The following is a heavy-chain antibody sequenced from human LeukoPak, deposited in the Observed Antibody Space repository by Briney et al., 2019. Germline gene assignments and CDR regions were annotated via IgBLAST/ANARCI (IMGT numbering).Heavy chain of an antibody. CDR2: INPNSGGT. CDR3: ARSPHILTGENFDY. CDR1: GYTFTGYY. Sequence: ASVKVSCTTSGYTFTGYYMHWVRQAPGQGLEWMGWINPNSGGTNYAQKFQDRVTMTRDTSITTAYMELSRLRFDDTALYYCARSPHILTGENFDYWGQGTLVTVSS. D-gene: IGHD3-9*01. V-gene: IGHV1-2*02. J-gene: IGHJ4*02.